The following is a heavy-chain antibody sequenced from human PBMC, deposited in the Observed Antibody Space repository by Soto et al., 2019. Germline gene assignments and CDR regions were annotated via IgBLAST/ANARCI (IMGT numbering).Heavy chain of an antibody. CDR3: ARDYYRFNSGYGFSMDV. CDR1: GFTFSSYA. Sequence: QVQLVESGGGVVQPGRSLRLSCAASGFTFSSYAMHWVRQAPGKGLEWVAVISYDGSNKYYADSVKGRFTISRDNSKTTLYLQMNCLRAEDTAVYYCARDYYRFNSGYGFSMDVWGQGTTVTVSS. CDR2: ISYDGSNK. D-gene: IGHD5-12*01. V-gene: IGHV3-30-3*01. J-gene: IGHJ6*02.